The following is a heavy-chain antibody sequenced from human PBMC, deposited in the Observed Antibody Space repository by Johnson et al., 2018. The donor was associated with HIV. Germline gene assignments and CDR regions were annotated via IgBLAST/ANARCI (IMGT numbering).Heavy chain of an antibody. CDR3: ARGRDSGVAFDI. CDR2: ISYDGSNK. V-gene: IGHV3-30*03. CDR1: GFTFSSYG. D-gene: IGHD3-10*01. J-gene: IGHJ3*02. Sequence: QVQLVESGGGVVRPGGSLRLSCAASGFTFSSYGMHWVRQAPGKGLEWVAGISYDGSNKYYADSVKGRFTISRDNSKNTLYLQMNSLRAEDTAVYYCARGRDSGVAFDIWGQGTMVTVSS.